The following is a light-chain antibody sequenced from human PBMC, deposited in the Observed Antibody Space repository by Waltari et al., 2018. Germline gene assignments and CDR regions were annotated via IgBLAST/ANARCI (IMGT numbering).Light chain of an antibody. Sequence: IVLTQSPGTLSLSPGERATISCRASQSVSSSYLAWYQQKPGQAPRLLIYGASSRATGIPDRFSGSGSGTDFTLTISRLEPEDFAVYYCQQYGSWLTFGGGTKVEIK. J-gene: IGKJ4*01. V-gene: IGKV3-20*01. CDR2: GAS. CDR1: QSVSSSY. CDR3: QQYGSWLT.